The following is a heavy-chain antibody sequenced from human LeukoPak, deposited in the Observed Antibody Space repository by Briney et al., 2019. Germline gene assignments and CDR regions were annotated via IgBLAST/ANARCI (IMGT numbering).Heavy chain of an antibody. CDR3: ARDIDYDILTGYPQYYFDY. J-gene: IGHJ4*02. Sequence: GASVKVSCKASGYTFTSYYMHWVRQAPGQGLEWMGIISPSGGSTSYAQKFQGRVTMTRDTSTSTVYMELSSLRSEDTAVYYCARDIDYDILTGYPQYYFDYWGQGTLVTVSS. V-gene: IGHV1-46*01. CDR1: GYTFTSYY. D-gene: IGHD3-9*01. CDR2: ISPSGGST.